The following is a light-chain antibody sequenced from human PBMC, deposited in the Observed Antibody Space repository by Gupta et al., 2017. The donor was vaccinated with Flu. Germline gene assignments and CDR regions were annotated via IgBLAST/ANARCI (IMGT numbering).Light chain of an antibody. CDR1: SGSIASNY. CDR3: QSYDVNSRV. Sequence: SGSIASNYVQWYQERQGSSPNTVIDEGRRRPSGVPDRFSGAVDSSSNSASLTISGLKTEDEADYYCQSYDVNSRVFGGGTKLTVL. V-gene: IGLV6-57*01. J-gene: IGLJ3*02. CDR2: EGR.